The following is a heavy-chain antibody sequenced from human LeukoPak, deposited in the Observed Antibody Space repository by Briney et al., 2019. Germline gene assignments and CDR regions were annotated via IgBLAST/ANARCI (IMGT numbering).Heavy chain of an antibody. J-gene: IGHJ5*02. V-gene: IGHV1-18*01. CDR3: ARDYYDSSGSPGDWFDP. Sequence: ASVNVSCKASGYTFTSYGISWVRQAPGQGLEWMGWISANNGNTNYAQKLQGRVTMTTDTSTSTAYMELRSLRSDDTAVYYCARDYYDSSGSPGDWFDPWGQGTLVTVSS. CDR2: ISANNGNT. D-gene: IGHD3-22*01. CDR1: GYTFTSYG.